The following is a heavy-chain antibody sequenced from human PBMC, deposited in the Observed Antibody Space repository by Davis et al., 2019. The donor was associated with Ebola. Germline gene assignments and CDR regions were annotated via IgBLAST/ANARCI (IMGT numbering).Heavy chain of an antibody. V-gene: IGHV3-21*01. J-gene: IGHJ4*02. CDR2: ISSSSSYI. CDR1: GFTFSSYS. D-gene: IGHD1-26*01. Sequence: GESLKISCAASGFTFSSYSMNWVRQAPGKGLEWVSSISSSSSYIYYADSVKGRFTISRDNAKNSLYLQMNSLRVEDTAVYYCARGGWRELLTCPDYWGQGTLVTVSS. CDR3: ARGGWRELLTCPDY.